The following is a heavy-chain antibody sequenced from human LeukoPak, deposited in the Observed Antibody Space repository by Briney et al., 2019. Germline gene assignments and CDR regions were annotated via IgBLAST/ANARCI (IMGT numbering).Heavy chain of an antibody. CDR1: GGSISSGGYY. D-gene: IGHD3-9*01. CDR3: AREPILTGYASEDYYFDY. J-gene: IGHJ4*02. V-gene: IGHV4-31*03. CDR2: IYYSGST. Sequence: TLSLTCTVSGGSISSGGYYWSWIRQHPGKGLEWIGYIYYSGSTYYNPSLKSRVTISVDTSKNQFSLKLSFVTAADTAVYYCAREPILTGYASEDYYFDYWGQGTLVTVSS.